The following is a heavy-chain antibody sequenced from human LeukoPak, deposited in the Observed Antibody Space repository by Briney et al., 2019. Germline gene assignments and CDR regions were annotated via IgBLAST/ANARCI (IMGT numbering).Heavy chain of an antibody. CDR1: GGSISSYY. CDR2: IYYSGST. CDR3: ARSAWDSGNTYYYYYMDV. Sequence: PSETLSLTCTVSGGSISSYYWSWIRQPPGKGLEWIGYIYYSGSTNYNPSLKSRVTISVDTSKNQFSLKLSAVTAADTAVYYCARSAWDSGNTYYYYYMDVWGKGTTVTISS. D-gene: IGHD1-26*01. V-gene: IGHV4-59*01. J-gene: IGHJ6*03.